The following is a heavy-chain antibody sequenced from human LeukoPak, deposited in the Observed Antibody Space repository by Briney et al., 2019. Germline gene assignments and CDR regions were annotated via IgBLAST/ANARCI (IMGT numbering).Heavy chain of an antibody. D-gene: IGHD6-19*01. Sequence: PGGSLRLSCATSGFTFNNYNMNWVRQAPGRALEWVSSITSSGTYIFYADSVKGRFTISRDNAKNSLYLQMNSMRAEDTAVYYCARDGGSGWFFRYWGQGTLVTVSS. CDR2: ITSSGTYI. J-gene: IGHJ4*02. CDR3: ARDGGSGWFFRY. CDR1: GFTFNNYN. V-gene: IGHV3-21*01.